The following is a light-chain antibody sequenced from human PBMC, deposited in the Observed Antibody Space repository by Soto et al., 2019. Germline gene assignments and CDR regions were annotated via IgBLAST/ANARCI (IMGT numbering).Light chain of an antibody. J-gene: IGKJ4*01. Sequence: DIQMTQSPSTLSASVGDRITLTCRASQSIDSWWAWYQQKPGKAPKLLIYKASSLESGVPSRFSRRGSGTEFTLAISSLQPDESATYYCQQSKTYATFGGATKVEIK. CDR2: KAS. CDR3: QQSKTYAT. CDR1: QSIDSW. V-gene: IGKV1-5*03.